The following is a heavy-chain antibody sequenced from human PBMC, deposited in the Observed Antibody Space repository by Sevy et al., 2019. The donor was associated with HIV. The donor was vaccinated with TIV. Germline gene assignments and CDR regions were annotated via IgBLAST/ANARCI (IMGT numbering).Heavy chain of an antibody. Sequence: SETLSLTCTVSGGSISSGGYYWSWIRQHPGKGLEWIGYIYYSGSTYYNPSLKSRFTISVDTSKNQFSLKLSSVTAADTAVYYCARSMIVVPATFDYWGQGTLVTVSS. D-gene: IGHD3-22*01. CDR3: ARSMIVVPATFDY. J-gene: IGHJ4*02. CDR2: IYYSGST. CDR1: GGSISSGGYY. V-gene: IGHV4-31*03.